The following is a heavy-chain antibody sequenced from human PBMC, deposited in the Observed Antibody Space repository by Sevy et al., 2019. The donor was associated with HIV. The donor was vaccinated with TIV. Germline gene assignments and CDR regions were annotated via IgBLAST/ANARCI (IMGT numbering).Heavy chain of an antibody. D-gene: IGHD2-2*01. Sequence: GGCLRLSCVAAGFSFSRHGMHWARQAPGKGLEWVAVISNDGSDKEYAESVKGRFTVSRDNSKDTVYLQMNSLRLDDTAVYYCANSRGRYEGSSWLYYYYIMDVWGQGTTVTVSS. CDR2: ISNDGSDK. J-gene: IGHJ6*02. CDR3: ANSRGRYEGSSWLYYYYIMDV. CDR1: GFSFSRHG. V-gene: IGHV3-30*18.